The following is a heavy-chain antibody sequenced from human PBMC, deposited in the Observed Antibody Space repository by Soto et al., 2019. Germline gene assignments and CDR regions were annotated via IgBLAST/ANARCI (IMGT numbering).Heavy chain of an antibody. V-gene: IGHV4-34*01. CDR2: INHSGST. Sequence: QVQLQQWGAGLLKPSETLSLTCAVYGGSFSGYYWSWIRQPPGKGLEWIGEINHSGSTNYNPSLKSRFTISVDTSKNQFSLKLSSVTAEDTAVYYCARGPEMATTQYYFDYWGQGTLVTVSS. CDR3: ARGPEMATTQYYFDY. D-gene: IGHD5-12*01. J-gene: IGHJ4*02. CDR1: GGSFSGYY.